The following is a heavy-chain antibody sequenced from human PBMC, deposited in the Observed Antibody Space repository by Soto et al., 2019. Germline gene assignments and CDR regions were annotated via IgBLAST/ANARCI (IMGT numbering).Heavy chain of an antibody. Sequence: QVQLQQWGAGLVKPSETLSLSCAVYGQSFSGHSWAWIRQPPGKGLEWIGEINESGSTYYNPSLKSRVTISTDTYKNPFSLKLSSVSAADTAAYFCARGSGIVALPGELEDVNYDYWGQGTLVNVSS. CDR3: ARGSGIVALPGELEDVNYDY. V-gene: IGHV4-34*01. CDR2: INESGST. CDR1: GQSFSGHS. D-gene: IGHD1-1*01. J-gene: IGHJ4*02.